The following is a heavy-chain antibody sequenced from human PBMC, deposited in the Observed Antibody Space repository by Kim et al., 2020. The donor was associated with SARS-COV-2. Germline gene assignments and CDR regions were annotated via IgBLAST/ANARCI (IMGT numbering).Heavy chain of an antibody. V-gene: IGHV4-59*01. CDR1: GGSINRYY. CDR3: ARASSWDFGGADY. CDR2: IYASGST. Sequence: SETLSLTCTVSGGSINRYYWSWVRQPPGKGLEWVGYIYASGSTNYNPSLKSRVTISVDTSKNQFSLKLSSVTAADTAVYYCARASSWDFGGADYWGQGTLVTVSS. J-gene: IGHJ4*02. D-gene: IGHD6-13*01.